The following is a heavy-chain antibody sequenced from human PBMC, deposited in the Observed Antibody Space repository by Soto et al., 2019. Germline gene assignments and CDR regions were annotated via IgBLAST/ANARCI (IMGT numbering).Heavy chain of an antibody. Sequence: GGSLRLSCAASGFTFSSYAMHWVRQAPGKGLEWVAVISYDGSNKYYADSVKGRFTISRDNSKNTLYLQMNSLRAEDTAVYYCASLGGGLHPWGQGTLVTVSS. D-gene: IGHD3-16*01. CDR3: ASLGGGLHP. V-gene: IGHV3-30-3*01. CDR1: GFTFSSYA. CDR2: ISYDGSNK. J-gene: IGHJ5*02.